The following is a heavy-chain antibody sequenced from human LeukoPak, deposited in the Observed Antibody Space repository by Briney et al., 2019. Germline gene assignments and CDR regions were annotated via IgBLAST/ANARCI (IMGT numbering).Heavy chain of an antibody. D-gene: IGHD4-23*01. CDR1: GFTFSSYA. CDR3: AKAVTPGSYYFGMDV. CDR2: ISGSGAST. Sequence: GGSLRLSCAASGFTFSSYAMSWVRQAPGKGLEWVSGISGSGASTYYADSVKGRFTISRDNSKNTLYLQMNSLRAEDTAVYYCAKAVTPGSYYFGMDVWGQGTTVTVSS. V-gene: IGHV3-23*01. J-gene: IGHJ6*02.